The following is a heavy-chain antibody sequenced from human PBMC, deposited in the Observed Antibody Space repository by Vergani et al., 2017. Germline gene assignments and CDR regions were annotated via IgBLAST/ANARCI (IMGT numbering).Heavy chain of an antibody. CDR1: GFTFSNAW. CDR2: IKSKTDDGPT. Sequence: EVQLVESGGGLVKPGGSLRLSCAASGFTFSNAWMSWVRQAPGKGLEWVGRIKSKTDDGPTDYAAPVKGRFTISRDESKNTLYLQMHSLKTEDTAVYYCTTDSVVVPAAYYHYYYMDVRGKGTTGSVSS. J-gene: IGHJ6*03. CDR3: TTDSVVVPAAYYHYYYMDV. V-gene: IGHV3-15*01. D-gene: IGHD2-2*01.